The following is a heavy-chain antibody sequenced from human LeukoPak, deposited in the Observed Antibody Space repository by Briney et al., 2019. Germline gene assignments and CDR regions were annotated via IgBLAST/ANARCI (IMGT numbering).Heavy chain of an antibody. CDR3: ARAIKSSGWYGATFVY. D-gene: IGHD6-19*01. J-gene: IGHJ4*02. V-gene: IGHV4-59*01. CDR2: IYYSGST. CDR1: GGSISSYY. Sequence: SETLSLTCTVSGGSISSYYWSWIRQPPGKGLEWMGYIYYSGSTNYNPSLKSRVTISVEKTKNQFSLKLSSVTAADTAVDYCARAIKSSGWYGATFVYWGQGALVTFSS.